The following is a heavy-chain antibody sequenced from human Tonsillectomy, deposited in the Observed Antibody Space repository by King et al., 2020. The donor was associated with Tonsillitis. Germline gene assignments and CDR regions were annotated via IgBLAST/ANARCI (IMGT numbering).Heavy chain of an antibody. D-gene: IGHD3-16*01. Sequence: VQLVESGGGLVKPGGSLTLSCVASGLTFSNAWMTWVRQAPGKGLEWVDRIKSKTDGGTTDYAAPVKGRFTISRDDSKNTLFLQMNSLKTEDTAVYYCTTRDYATGAFDIWGQGTMVTVSS. J-gene: IGHJ3*02. CDR3: TTRDYATGAFDI. V-gene: IGHV3-15*01. CDR1: GLTFSNAW. CDR2: IKSKTDGGTT.